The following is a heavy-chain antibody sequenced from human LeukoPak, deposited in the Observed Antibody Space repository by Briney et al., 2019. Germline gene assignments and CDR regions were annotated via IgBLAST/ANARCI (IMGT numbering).Heavy chain of an antibody. CDR3: ARVIAAGTGRFDP. CDR2: IYHSGST. Sequence: SETLSLTCTVSGYSISSGYYWGWIRQPPGKGLEWIGSIYHSGSTYYNPSLKSRVTISVDTSKNQFSLKLSSVTAADTAVYYCARVIAAGTGRFDPWGQGTLVTVSS. J-gene: IGHJ5*02. D-gene: IGHD6-13*01. CDR1: GYSISSGYY. V-gene: IGHV4-38-2*02.